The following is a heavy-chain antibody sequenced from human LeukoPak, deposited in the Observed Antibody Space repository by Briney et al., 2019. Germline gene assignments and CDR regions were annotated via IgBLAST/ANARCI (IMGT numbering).Heavy chain of an antibody. D-gene: IGHD2-21*02. CDR3: ARDAAYCGGDCYAGGVDY. CDR1: GGSFSGYY. V-gene: IGHV4-34*01. J-gene: IGHJ4*02. CDR2: INHSGST. Sequence: SETLSLTCAVYGGSFSGYYWSWIRQPPGKGLEWIGEINHSGSTNYNPSLKSRVTISVDTSKNQFSLKLSSVTAADTAVYYCARDAAYCGGDCYAGGVDYWGQGTLVTVSS.